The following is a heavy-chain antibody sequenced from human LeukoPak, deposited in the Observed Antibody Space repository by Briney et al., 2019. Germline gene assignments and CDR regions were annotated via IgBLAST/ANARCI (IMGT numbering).Heavy chain of an antibody. J-gene: IGHJ4*02. D-gene: IGHD1-26*01. CDR1: GFTFSIHW. CDR3: AREGSFSGIYALQY. CDR2: MNTDGTNT. Sequence: PGGSLRLSCAASGFTFSIHWMHWVRHAPGKGLVCVSRMNTDGTNTAYADSVKGRFTISRDNARNTLYLQMNSLRAEDTAVYYCAREGSFSGIYALQYWGQGTVVTVSS. V-gene: IGHV3-74*01.